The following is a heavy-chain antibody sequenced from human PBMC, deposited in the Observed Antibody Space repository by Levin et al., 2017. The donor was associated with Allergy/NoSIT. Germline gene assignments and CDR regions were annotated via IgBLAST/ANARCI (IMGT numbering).Heavy chain of an antibody. CDR2: IYYSGST. Sequence: SQTLSLTCTVSGGSIRSYYWSWIRQPPGKGLEWIGYIYYSGSTNYNPSLKSRVTISVDTSKNQFSLKLSSVTAADTAVYYCARTPEYSSSPWGRWFDPWGQGTLVTVSS. CDR3: ARTPEYSSSPWGRWFDP. V-gene: IGHV4-59*01. J-gene: IGHJ5*02. D-gene: IGHD6-6*01. CDR1: GGSIRSYY.